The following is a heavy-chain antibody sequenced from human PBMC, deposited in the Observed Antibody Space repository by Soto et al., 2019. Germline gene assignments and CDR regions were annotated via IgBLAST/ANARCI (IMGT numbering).Heavy chain of an antibody. CDR1: GYTFTNYG. V-gene: IGHV1-18*01. J-gene: IGHJ6*03. D-gene: IGHD6-6*01. CDR3: ARVRQLGGYFYYYMDV. CDR2: ISAYNGNT. Sequence: QVQLLQSGAEVKKPGASVKVSCKASGYTFTNYGITWVRQPPGQGLEWMGWISAYNGNTHYTQRLQGRVTMTTDTSTSTAYMELRGLRSDDTAVYYCARVRQLGGYFYYYMDVWGKGTTVTVSS.